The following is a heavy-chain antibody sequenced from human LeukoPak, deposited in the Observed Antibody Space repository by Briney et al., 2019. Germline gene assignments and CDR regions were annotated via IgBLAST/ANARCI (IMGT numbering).Heavy chain of an antibody. J-gene: IGHJ6*03. V-gene: IGHV1-18*01. CDR3: ARRAGPNYYDSSGYHYYYYYMDV. Sequence: GASVKVSCKASGYTFTSYGISWVRQAPGQGLEWMGWISAYNGNTNYAQKLQGRVTMTTDTSTSTAYMELRSLRSDDTAVYYCARRAGPNYYDSSGYHYYYYYMDVWGKGTTVTVYS. D-gene: IGHD3-22*01. CDR1: GYTFTSYG. CDR2: ISAYNGNT.